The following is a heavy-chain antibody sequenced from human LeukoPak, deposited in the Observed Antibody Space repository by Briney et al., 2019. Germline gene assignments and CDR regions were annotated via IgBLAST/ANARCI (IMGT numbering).Heavy chain of an antibody. V-gene: IGHV4-59*01. CDR3: ARVLGIHFDY. CDR1: GGSISGYY. CDR2: IYYSGST. D-gene: IGHD7-27*01. Sequence: SETLSLTCTVSGGSISGYYWSWIRQTPGKGLEWIGYIYYSGSTNYNPSLKSRVTISIDTSKNQFSLKLSSVTAADTAVYYCARVLGIHFDYWGQGTLVTVSS. J-gene: IGHJ4*02.